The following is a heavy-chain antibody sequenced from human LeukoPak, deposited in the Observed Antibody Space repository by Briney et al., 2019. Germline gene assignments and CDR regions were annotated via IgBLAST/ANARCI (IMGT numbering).Heavy chain of an antibody. CDR1: GFSFSSYV. CDR3: AREGYSYGSADY. J-gene: IGHJ4*02. V-gene: IGHV3-48*03. Sequence: GGSLRLSCAASGFSFSSYVMHWVRQAPGKGLEWVSYISSSGSTIYYADSVKGRFTISRDNAKNSLYLQMNSLRAEDTAVYYCAREGYSYGSADYWGQGTLVTVSS. CDR2: ISSSGSTI. D-gene: IGHD5-18*01.